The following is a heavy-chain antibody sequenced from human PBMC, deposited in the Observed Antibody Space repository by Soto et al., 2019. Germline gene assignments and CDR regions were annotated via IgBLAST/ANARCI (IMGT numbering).Heavy chain of an antibody. D-gene: IGHD2-15*01. CDR2: IYTGGST. Sequence: QVQLRESGPGLVKPSETLSLTCSVSGGSVSSYYWSWIRQPAGKGPEWIGRIYTGGSTNYNPSLKSRATMSVDTSKTQFSLRLTSVTAEDTAVYYCARASVGHPGGGSWTMPFDSWGRGTLVTVSS. CDR1: GGSVSSYY. J-gene: IGHJ4*02. CDR3: ARASVGHPGGGSWTMPFDS. V-gene: IGHV4-4*07.